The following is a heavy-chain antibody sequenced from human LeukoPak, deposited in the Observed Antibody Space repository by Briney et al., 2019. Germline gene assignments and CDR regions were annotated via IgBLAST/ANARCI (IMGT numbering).Heavy chain of an antibody. CDR2: INTNTGNP. V-gene: IGHV7-4-1*02. CDR1: GYTFTSYA. D-gene: IGHD2-15*01. Sequence: ASVKVSCKASGYTFTSYAMNWVRQAPGQGLEWMGWINTNTGNPTYAQGFTGRFVFSLDTSVSTAYLQISSLKAEDTAVYYCARLPLASLVDYYYYYGMDVWGQGTTVTVSS. CDR3: ARLPLASLVDYYYYYGMDV. J-gene: IGHJ6*02.